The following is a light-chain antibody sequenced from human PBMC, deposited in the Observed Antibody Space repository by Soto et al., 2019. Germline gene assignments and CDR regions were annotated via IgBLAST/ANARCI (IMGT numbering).Light chain of an antibody. CDR2: DVS. J-gene: IGLJ1*01. Sequence: QSVLTQPASVSGSPGQSITISCTGTSSDVGGYNYVSWYQQHPGKAPKLMIYDVSNRPSGVSNRFSGSKSGNTASLTISGLQAEDEADYYCSSYTSNSTLHYVFGPGTKVTVL. V-gene: IGLV2-14*01. CDR1: SSDVGGYNY. CDR3: SSYTSNSTLHYV.